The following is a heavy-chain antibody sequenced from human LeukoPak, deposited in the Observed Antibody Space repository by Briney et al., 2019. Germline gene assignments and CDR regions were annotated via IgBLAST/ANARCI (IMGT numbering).Heavy chain of an antibody. J-gene: IGHJ3*02. CDR1: GFTFSSYG. D-gene: IGHD2-21*02. V-gene: IGHV3-30*02. Sequence: GGSLRLSCAASGFTFSSYGMHWVRQAPGKGLEWVAFIRYDGSNKYYADSVKGRFTISRDNSKNTLYLQMNSLRAEDTAVYYCARALVTLDPHAFDIWGQGTMVTVSS. CDR2: IRYDGSNK. CDR3: ARALVTLDPHAFDI.